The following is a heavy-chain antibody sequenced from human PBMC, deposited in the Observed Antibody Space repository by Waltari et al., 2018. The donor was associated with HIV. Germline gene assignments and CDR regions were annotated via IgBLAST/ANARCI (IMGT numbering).Heavy chain of an antibody. D-gene: IGHD6-13*01. CDR1: GGSFSGYY. Sequence: QVQLQQWGAGLLKPSETLSLTCAVYGGSFSGYYWSWIRQPPGKGLEWIGEINHSGSPNDNPSLKSRVTISVDTSKNQFSLKLSSVTAADTAVYYCAGAGQQLVAFLGYWGQGTLVTVSS. CDR2: INHSGSP. V-gene: IGHV4-34*01. CDR3: AGAGQQLVAFLGY. J-gene: IGHJ4*02.